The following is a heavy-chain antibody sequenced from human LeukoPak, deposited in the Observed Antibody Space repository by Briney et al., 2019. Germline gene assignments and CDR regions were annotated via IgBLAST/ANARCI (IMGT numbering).Heavy chain of an antibody. Sequence: GESLRLSCAASGFTFSNYAMSWVRQAPGKGLEWVSAISGSGGSTYYADSVKGRFTISRDNSKNTLHLQVNSLRAEDTAVYYCAKDGSSDYYAWYYFDYWGQGTLVTVSS. J-gene: IGHJ4*02. CDR3: AKDGSSDYYAWYYFDY. CDR1: GFTFSNYA. D-gene: IGHD3-10*01. CDR2: ISGSGGST. V-gene: IGHV3-23*01.